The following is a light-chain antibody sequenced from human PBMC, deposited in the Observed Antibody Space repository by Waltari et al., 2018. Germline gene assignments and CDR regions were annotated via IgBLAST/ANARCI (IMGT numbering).Light chain of an antibody. V-gene: IGKV4-1*01. J-gene: IGKJ1*01. CDR2: WAS. Sequence: DIVMTQSPDSLAVSLGERATIDRKSSQSVLYSPNSKHYLAWYQQKPGQPPKLLIYWASTRESGVPDRFSGSGSGTDFTLTISSLQAEDVAVYYCHQYYATPWTFGQGTKLEIK. CDR1: QSVLYSPNSKHY. CDR3: HQYYATPWT.